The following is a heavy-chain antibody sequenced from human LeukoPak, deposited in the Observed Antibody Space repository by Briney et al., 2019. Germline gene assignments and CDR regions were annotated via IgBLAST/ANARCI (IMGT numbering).Heavy chain of an antibody. CDR3: AKNFLREVVRRVIIPYFDY. V-gene: IGHV3-23*01. Sequence: GGSLRLSCAASGFTFSSYAMSWVRQAPGKGLEWVSAISGSGGSTYYADSVKGRFTISRDNSKNTPYLQMNSLRAEDTAVYYCAKNFLREVVRRVIIPYFDYWGQGTLVTVSS. CDR2: ISGSGGST. D-gene: IGHD3-10*01. J-gene: IGHJ4*02. CDR1: GFTFSSYA.